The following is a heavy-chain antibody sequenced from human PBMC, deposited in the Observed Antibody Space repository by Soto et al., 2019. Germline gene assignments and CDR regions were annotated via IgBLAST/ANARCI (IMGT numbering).Heavy chain of an antibody. CDR3: PKAGGMDV. J-gene: IGHJ6*02. CDR1: GFTFSSDG. Sequence: GGALRLSCAASGFTFSSDGMHGVRQAPGRGLEWVGVISYDGSNEYYADSVKGRFTISRDNSKNTLYLQMNRRRAEDTAVYSCPKAGGMDVWGQGTLVTVSS. CDR2: ISYDGSNE. V-gene: IGHV3-30*18.